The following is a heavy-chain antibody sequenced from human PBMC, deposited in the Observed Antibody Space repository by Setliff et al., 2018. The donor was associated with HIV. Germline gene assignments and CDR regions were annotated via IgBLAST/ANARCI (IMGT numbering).Heavy chain of an antibody. CDR1: GGPFSSSSYY. J-gene: IGHJ6*03. Sequence: SETLSLTCTVSGGPFSSSSYYWGWIRQPPGKGLEWIGSLRPSGNTYYNPSLKSRVTISVDTSENQFSLKLSSATAADTAVYYCARGNSRRLRVHYYYYYMDVWGKGTTVTVSS. CDR3: ARGNSRRLRVHYYYYYMDV. CDR2: LRPSGNT. D-gene: IGHD4-17*01. V-gene: IGHV4-39*07.